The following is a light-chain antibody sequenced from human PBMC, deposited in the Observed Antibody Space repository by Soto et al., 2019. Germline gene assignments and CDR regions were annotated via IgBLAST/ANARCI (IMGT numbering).Light chain of an antibody. CDR3: QQYNSYPLT. Sequence: DIQMTQSPSTLYASVGDRGTITCRASQSFNRWLAWYQQKPGKAPNLLIYDASRLQSGVPSRFSGSGTGTEFTLTISSLQPDDFATYYCQQYNSYPLTFGGGTKLDIK. J-gene: IGKJ4*01. CDR2: DAS. V-gene: IGKV1-5*01. CDR1: QSFNRW.